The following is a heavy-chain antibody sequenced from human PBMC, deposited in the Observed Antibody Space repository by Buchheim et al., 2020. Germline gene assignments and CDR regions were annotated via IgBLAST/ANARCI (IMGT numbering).Heavy chain of an antibody. D-gene: IGHD3-22*01. CDR3: AKDTDYYDSSGPNYDLDY. J-gene: IGHJ4*02. CDR2: IRDDGSNK. Sequence: QVQLVESGGGVVQPGRSLRLSCAAPGFTFSSYXMHWVRQAPGKGLEWVAFIRDDGSNKYYADSVKGRFNXSRDTSKHKLYLQMNSLRAEDTAVYYCAKDTDYYDSSGPNYDLDYWGQGAL. V-gene: IGHV3-30*02. CDR1: GFTFSSYX.